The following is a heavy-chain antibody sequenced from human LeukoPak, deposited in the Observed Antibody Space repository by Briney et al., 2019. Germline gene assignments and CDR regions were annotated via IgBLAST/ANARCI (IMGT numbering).Heavy chain of an antibody. J-gene: IGHJ4*02. CDR3: AGLVGRYSSGLYYYYFDY. V-gene: IGHV4-4*02. Sequence: PSETLSLTCTVSSDSINSLDLWSWVRQPPGQGLEWIGEMYLSGTTHSNPSVKSRVTISIDKSKNQFFLNLSSVTAADTAVYYCAGLVGRYSSGLYYYYFDYWGQGTLVTVSS. CDR2: MYLSGTT. D-gene: IGHD3-22*01. CDR1: SDSINSLDL.